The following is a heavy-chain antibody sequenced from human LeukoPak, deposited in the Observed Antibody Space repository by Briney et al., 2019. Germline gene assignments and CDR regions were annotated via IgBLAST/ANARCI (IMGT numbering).Heavy chain of an antibody. CDR2: IYYSGST. Sequence: SETLSLTCTVSGGSISSSSYYWGWIRQPPGKGLEWIGSIYYSGSTYYNPSLKSRVTTSVDTSKNQFSLKLSSVTAADTAVYYCARSDRGYSYGAHFDYWGQGTLVTVSS. J-gene: IGHJ4*02. D-gene: IGHD5-18*01. CDR1: GGSISSSSYY. V-gene: IGHV4-39*07. CDR3: ARSDRGYSYGAHFDY.